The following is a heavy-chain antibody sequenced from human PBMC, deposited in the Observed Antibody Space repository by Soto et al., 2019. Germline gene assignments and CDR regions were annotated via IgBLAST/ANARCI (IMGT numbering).Heavy chain of an antibody. D-gene: IGHD6-19*01. Sequence: ASVKVSCKASGFTFTSSAVQWVRQARGQRLEWIGWIVVGSGNTNYAQKFQERVTITRDMSTSTAYMELSSLRSEDTAVYYCAADSSGWYSSFDYWGQGTLVTVSS. CDR2: IVVGSGNT. CDR1: GFTFTSSA. J-gene: IGHJ4*02. CDR3: AADSSGWYSSFDY. V-gene: IGHV1-58*01.